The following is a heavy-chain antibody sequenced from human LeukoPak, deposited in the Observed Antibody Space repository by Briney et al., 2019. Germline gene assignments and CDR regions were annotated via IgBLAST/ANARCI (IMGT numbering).Heavy chain of an antibody. J-gene: IGHJ5*02. V-gene: IGHV4-31*03. Sequence: SETLSLTCTVSGASINSGGYYRNWVRQHPGKGLEWIGYIYYTGSTSYSPSLKSRLTMSVDTSKNQFSLKLSSVTAADTALYYCTRGYFFDPRGQGTLVTVSS. CDR1: GASINSGGYY. D-gene: IGHD3-10*01. CDR3: TRGYFFDP. CDR2: IYYTGST.